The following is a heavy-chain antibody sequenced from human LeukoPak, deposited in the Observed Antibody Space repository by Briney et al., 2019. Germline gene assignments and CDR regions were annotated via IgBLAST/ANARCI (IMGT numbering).Heavy chain of an antibody. CDR3: AKDPNYYDSSGLTYYFDY. V-gene: IGHV3-23*01. Sequence: GGSLRLSCAASGFTFSSYAMSWVRQAPGKGLEWVSAISGSGGSTYYADSVKGRFTISRDNSKNTLYLQMSSLRAEDTAVYYCAKDPNYYDSSGLTYYFDYWGQGTLVTVSS. J-gene: IGHJ4*02. CDR1: GFTFSSYA. CDR2: ISGSGGST. D-gene: IGHD3-22*01.